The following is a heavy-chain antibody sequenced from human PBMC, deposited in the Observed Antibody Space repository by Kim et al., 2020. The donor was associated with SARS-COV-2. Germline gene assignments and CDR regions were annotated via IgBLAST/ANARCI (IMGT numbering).Heavy chain of an antibody. V-gene: IGHV5-51*01. Sequence: GESLKISCKGSGYSFTSYWIGWVRQMPGKGLEWMGIIYPGDSDTRYSPSFQGQVTISADKSISTAYLQWSSLKASDTAMYYCARLPQLYDSSGYYLDYWGQGTLVTVSS. CDR1: GYSFTSYW. CDR3: ARLPQLYDSSGYYLDY. CDR2: IYPGDSDT. J-gene: IGHJ4*02. D-gene: IGHD3-22*01.